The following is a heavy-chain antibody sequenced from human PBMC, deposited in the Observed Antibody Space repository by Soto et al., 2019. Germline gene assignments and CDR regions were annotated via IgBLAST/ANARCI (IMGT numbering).Heavy chain of an antibody. CDR3: AKERERPVVGAIDFDY. J-gene: IGHJ4*02. CDR2: ISGSGGST. CDR1: GFTFSSYA. D-gene: IGHD1-26*01. Sequence: GGSLRLSCAASGFTFSSYAMSWVRQAPGKGLEWVSAISGSGGSTYYADSVKGRFTISRDNSKNTLYLQMNSLRAEDTAVYHCAKERERPVVGAIDFDYWGQGTLVTVSS. V-gene: IGHV3-23*01.